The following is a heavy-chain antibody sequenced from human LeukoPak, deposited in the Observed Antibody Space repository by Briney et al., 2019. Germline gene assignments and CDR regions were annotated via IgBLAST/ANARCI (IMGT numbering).Heavy chain of an antibody. D-gene: IGHD2-2*01. Sequence: GGSLRLSCAASGFTFSSYGMHWVRQAPGKGLEWVAVISYDGSNKYYADSVQGRFTISRDNSKTTLYLQMNSLRAEDTAVYYCAKERIVVVPAALDYWGQGTLVTVSS. CDR3: AKERIVVVPAALDY. J-gene: IGHJ4*02. CDR2: ISYDGSNK. V-gene: IGHV3-30*18. CDR1: GFTFSSYG.